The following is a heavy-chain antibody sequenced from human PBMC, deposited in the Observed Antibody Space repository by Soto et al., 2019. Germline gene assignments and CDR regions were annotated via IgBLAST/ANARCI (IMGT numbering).Heavy chain of an antibody. CDR2: IYHSGST. CDR1: GYSISSGYY. Sequence: PSETLSLTCAVSGYSISSGYYWGWIRQPPGKGLEWIGSIYHSGSTYYNPSLKSRVTISVDTSKNQFSLKLSSVTAADTAVYYCARDILTGYGPGDNWFDPWGQGTLVTVSS. J-gene: IGHJ5*02. D-gene: IGHD3-9*01. CDR3: ARDILTGYGPGDNWFDP. V-gene: IGHV4-38-2*02.